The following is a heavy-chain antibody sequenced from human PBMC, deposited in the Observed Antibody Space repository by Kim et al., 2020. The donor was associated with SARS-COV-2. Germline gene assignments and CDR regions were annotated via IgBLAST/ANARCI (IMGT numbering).Heavy chain of an antibody. Sequence: GGSLRLSCAASGFTFSSYGMHWVRQAPGKGLEWVAVISYDGSNKYYADSVKGRFTISRDNSKNTLYLQMNSLGAEDTAVYYCAKDLAPSYGDYVTYYYYYGMDVWGQGTTVTVSS. J-gene: IGHJ6*02. CDR2: ISYDGSNK. V-gene: IGHV3-30*18. CDR3: AKDLAPSYGDYVTYYYYYGMDV. D-gene: IGHD4-17*01. CDR1: GFTFSSYG.